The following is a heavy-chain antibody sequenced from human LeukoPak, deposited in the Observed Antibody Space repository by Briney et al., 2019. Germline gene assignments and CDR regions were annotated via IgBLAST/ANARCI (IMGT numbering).Heavy chain of an antibody. D-gene: IGHD4-17*01. CDR2: ISSSSSTI. J-gene: IGHJ4*02. V-gene: IGHV3-48*01. CDR1: GFTFSSYS. CDR3: AREATVILHGNFDY. Sequence: GGSLRLSCAASGFTFSSYSMNWVRQAPGKGLEWVSYISSSSSTIYYADSVKGRFTISRDNAKNSLYLQMNSLRAEDTAVYYCAREATVILHGNFDYWGQGTLVTVSS.